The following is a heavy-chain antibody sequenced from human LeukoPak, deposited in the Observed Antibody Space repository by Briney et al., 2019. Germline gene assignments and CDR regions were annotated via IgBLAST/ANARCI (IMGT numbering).Heavy chain of an antibody. Sequence: SETLSLTCTVSGGSISSYYWSWIRQPAGKGLEWIGRIYTSGSTNYNPSLKSRVTMSVDTSKNQFSLKLSSVTAADTAVYYCARTVRGHGDYFYWYFDLWGRGTLVTVSS. CDR1: GGSISSYY. CDR3: ARTVRGHGDYFYWYFDL. CDR2: IYTSGST. J-gene: IGHJ2*01. V-gene: IGHV4-4*07. D-gene: IGHD4-17*01.